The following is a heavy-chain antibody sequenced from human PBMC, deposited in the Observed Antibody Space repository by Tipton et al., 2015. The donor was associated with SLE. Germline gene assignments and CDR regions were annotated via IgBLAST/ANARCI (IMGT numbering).Heavy chain of an antibody. J-gene: IGHJ4*02. CDR1: GGSISSYY. Sequence: TLSLTCTVSGGSISSYYWSWIRQPPGKGLEWIGSIYYSGSTYYNPSLKSRVTMSVDTSKNQFSLKLSSVTAADTAVYYSARGDSSGYSYYFDYWGQGTLVTVSS. CDR2: IYYSGST. V-gene: IGHV4-59*04. D-gene: IGHD3-22*01. CDR3: ARGDSSGYSYYFDY.